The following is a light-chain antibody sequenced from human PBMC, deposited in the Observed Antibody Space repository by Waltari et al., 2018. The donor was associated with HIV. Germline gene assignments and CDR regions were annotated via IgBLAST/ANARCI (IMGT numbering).Light chain of an antibody. Sequence: DIQMTQSPSTLSASVGDRVLVTCRASQDIDDWLAWYQQKPGKAPKLLIYRASSLESGVPSRFSGSGSGTQFILTITSLQPDDFATYYCQQYRTLFTFGPGTRVDIK. CDR3: QQYRTLFT. CDR1: QDIDDW. V-gene: IGKV1-5*03. J-gene: IGKJ3*01. CDR2: RAS.